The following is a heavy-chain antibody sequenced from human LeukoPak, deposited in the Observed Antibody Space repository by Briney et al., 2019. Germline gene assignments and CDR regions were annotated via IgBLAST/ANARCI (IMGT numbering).Heavy chain of an antibody. D-gene: IGHD3-10*01. J-gene: IGHJ5*02. Sequence: SMKVSCKASGGTFSSSYAISWVRQAPGQGLEWMGDIIPISGTTNYAQKFQGRVTITADKSTTTAYMEVSSLRSEDTAVYYCARDRLGLGSLLTMNWFDPWGQGTLVTVSS. V-gene: IGHV1-69*06. CDR2: IIPISGTT. CDR1: GGTFSSSYA. CDR3: ARDRLGLGSLLTMNWFDP.